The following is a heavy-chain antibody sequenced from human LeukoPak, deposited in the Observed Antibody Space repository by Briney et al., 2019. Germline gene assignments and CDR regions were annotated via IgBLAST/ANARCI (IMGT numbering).Heavy chain of an antibody. Sequence: SVKVSCKASGFTFTSSAMQWVRQARGQRLEWIGWIVVGSGNTNYAQKFQERVTITRDMSTSTAYMELSSLRSEDTAVYYCAALQPDFWSGYSQSDYWGQGTLVTVSS. CDR2: IVVGSGNT. J-gene: IGHJ4*02. V-gene: IGHV1-58*02. CDR3: AALQPDFWSGYSQSDY. CDR1: GFTFTSSA. D-gene: IGHD3-3*01.